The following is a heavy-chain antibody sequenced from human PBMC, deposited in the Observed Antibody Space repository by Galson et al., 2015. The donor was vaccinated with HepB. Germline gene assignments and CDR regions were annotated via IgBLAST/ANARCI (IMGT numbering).Heavy chain of an antibody. CDR2: IKQDGSEK. J-gene: IGHJ5*02. V-gene: IGHV3-7*01. Sequence: SLRLSCAASGLIFSDYWMSWVRQAPGKGLEWVANIKQDGSEKYYVDSVKGRFTISRDNAKNSMYLQMDSLRAEDTAIYYCARDPSSRGNKDYGDPGVSWGQGHVVTVSS. CDR3: ARDPSSRGNKDYGDPGVS. CDR1: GLIFSDYW. D-gene: IGHD4-17*01.